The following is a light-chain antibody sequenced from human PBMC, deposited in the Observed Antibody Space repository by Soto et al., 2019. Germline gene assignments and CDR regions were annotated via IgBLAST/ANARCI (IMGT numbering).Light chain of an antibody. CDR1: QSISDW. V-gene: IGKV1-5*01. J-gene: IGKJ1*01. CDR2: DAS. CDR3: QQHNSSPWT. Sequence: DIQMTQSPSTLSASVGDRVTITCRASQSISDWLAWFQQKPGKAPKVLIYDASTLESGVPSRFSGSGSGTEFTLTISRLQPDDSATYYCQQHNSSPWTFGQGTRVEIK.